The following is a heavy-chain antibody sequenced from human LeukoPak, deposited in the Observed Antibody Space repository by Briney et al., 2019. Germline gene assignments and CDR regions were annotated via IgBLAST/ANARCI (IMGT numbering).Heavy chain of an antibody. CDR2: INPNSGGT. Sequence: ASVKVSCKASGYTFTGYYMHWARQAPGQGLEWMGWINPNSGGTNYAQKFQGRVTMTRDTSISTAYMELSRLRSDDTAVYYCVSYYYDSSGYYFPPNYYYGMDVWGQGTTVTVSS. V-gene: IGHV1-2*02. CDR3: VSYYYDSSGYYFPPNYYYGMDV. CDR1: GYTFTGYY. D-gene: IGHD3-22*01. J-gene: IGHJ6*02.